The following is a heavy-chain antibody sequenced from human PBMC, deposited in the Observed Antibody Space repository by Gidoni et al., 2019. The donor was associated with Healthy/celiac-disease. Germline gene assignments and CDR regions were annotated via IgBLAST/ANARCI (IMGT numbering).Heavy chain of an antibody. J-gene: IGHJ6*02. CDR2: IYSGGST. V-gene: IGHV3-66*02. D-gene: IGHD3-3*01. CDR3: ARESNGFLEWLSGNNYYYGMDV. CDR1: GFTVSSNY. Sequence: EVQLVESGGGLVQPGGSLRLSCAASGFTVSSNYMSWVRQAPGKGLEWVSVIYSGGSTYYADSVKGRFTISRDNSKNTLYLQMNSLRAEDTAVYYCARESNGFLEWLSGNNYYYGMDVWGQGTTVTVSS.